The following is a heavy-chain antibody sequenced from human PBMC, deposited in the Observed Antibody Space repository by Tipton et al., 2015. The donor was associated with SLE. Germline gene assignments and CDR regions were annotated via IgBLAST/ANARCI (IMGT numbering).Heavy chain of an antibody. Sequence: TLSLTCAVYAGSFSGYYCNWILQPPGKGLEWVGEINHSGSTNYNPSLKSPVTISVDTSKNQLSLKLTSVTAADTAVYYCARGSVVADDFWGQGTLVTVSS. J-gene: IGHJ4*02. D-gene: IGHD2-15*01. CDR3: ARGSVVADDF. V-gene: IGHV4-34*01. CDR2: INHSGST. CDR1: AGSFSGYY.